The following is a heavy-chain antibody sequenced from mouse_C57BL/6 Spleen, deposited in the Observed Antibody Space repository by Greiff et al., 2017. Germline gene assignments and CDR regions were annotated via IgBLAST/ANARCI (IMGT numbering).Heavy chain of an antibody. D-gene: IGHD4-1*01. CDR2: IDPNSGGT. Sequence: QVQLQQPGAELVKPGASVTLSCKASGYTFTSYWMHWVKQRPGRGLEWIGRIDPNSGGTKYNEKFKSKATLTVDKPSSTAYMQLSSLTSEVSAVYYCARNWDKYYFDYWGQGTTRTVSS. CDR3: ARNWDKYYFDY. J-gene: IGHJ2*01. V-gene: IGHV1-72*01. CDR1: GYTFTSYW.